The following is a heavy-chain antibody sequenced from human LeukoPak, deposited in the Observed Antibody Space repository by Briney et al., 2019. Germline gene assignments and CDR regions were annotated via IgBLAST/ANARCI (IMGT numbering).Heavy chain of an antibody. Sequence: PGGSLRLSCAASGFNVSRNYMNWVRQAPGKGLEWVSVLYSGGNTNYADSVKGRFTISRDNAKNSLYLQMNSLRAEDTAVYYCAELGITMIGGVWGKGTTVTISS. V-gene: IGHV3-66*01. J-gene: IGHJ6*04. CDR1: GFNVSRNY. CDR2: LYSGGNT. CDR3: AELGITMIGGV. D-gene: IGHD3-10*02.